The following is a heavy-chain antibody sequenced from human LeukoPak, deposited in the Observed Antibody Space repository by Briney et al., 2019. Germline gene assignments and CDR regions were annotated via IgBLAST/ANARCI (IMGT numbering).Heavy chain of an antibody. CDR2: IHHTGGT. V-gene: IGHV4-59*02. Sequence: PSETLSLTCVVSGGSVTTYYWSWFRQPPGKGPEWIGNIHHTGGTNYNPSLKSRVTIPVDTSKNQFSLKLTSVTAADTAIYYCAKSAGSKNAFDIWGQGTMVTVSS. CDR1: GGSVTTYY. J-gene: IGHJ3*02. CDR3: AKSAGSKNAFDI.